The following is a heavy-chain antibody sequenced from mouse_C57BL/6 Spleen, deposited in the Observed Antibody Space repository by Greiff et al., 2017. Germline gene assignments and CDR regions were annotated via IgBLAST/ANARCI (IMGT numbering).Heavy chain of an antibody. V-gene: IGHV3-5*01. CDR1: GISITTGNYR. D-gene: IGHD2-4*01. CDR2: IYYSGTI. J-gene: IGHJ1*03. Sequence: EVKLQESGPGLVKPSQTVFLTCTVTGISITTGNYRWSWIRQFPGNKLEWIGYIYYSGTITSNPSLTSRTTITRDTPKNQFFLEMNSLTAEDTATYYCARDGDYEGYFDVWGTGTTVTVSS. CDR3: ARDGDYEGYFDV.